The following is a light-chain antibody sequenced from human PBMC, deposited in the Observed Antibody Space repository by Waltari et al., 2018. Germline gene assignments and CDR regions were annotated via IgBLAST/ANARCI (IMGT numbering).Light chain of an antibody. CDR1: QTISSN. J-gene: IGKJ1*01. CDR2: GAS. CDR3: QQYNNWPPWT. V-gene: IGKV3-15*01. Sequence: EKVMTQSPATLSVSPGESATLSCRTSQTISSNLAWYQQKPGQAPRLLIYGASIRATGIPARFSGSGFGTEFTLTISSLQSEDFAVYYCQQYNNWPPWTFGQGTKVEIK.